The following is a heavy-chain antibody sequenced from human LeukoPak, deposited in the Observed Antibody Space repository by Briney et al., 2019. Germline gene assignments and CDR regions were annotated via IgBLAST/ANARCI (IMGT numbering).Heavy chain of an antibody. V-gene: IGHV3-11*06. Sequence: PGGSLRLSCAASGFTFSGYYMNWIRQTPGKELEWVSYITSASSDTNYSDSVKGRFTISRDNAKNSLYLQMNSLRADDTAVYYCARQVAAAVEASDIWGQGTMVTVSS. J-gene: IGHJ3*02. D-gene: IGHD6-13*01. CDR1: GFTFSGYY. CDR2: ITSASSDT. CDR3: ARQVAAAVEASDI.